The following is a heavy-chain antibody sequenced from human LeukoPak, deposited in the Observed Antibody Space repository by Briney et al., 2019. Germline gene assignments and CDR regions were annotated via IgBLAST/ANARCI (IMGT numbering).Heavy chain of an antibody. CDR2: IYYTGST. CDR1: GGSISNYY. CDR3: ARNLIPEQLVLNF. J-gene: IGHJ4*02. D-gene: IGHD6-13*01. V-gene: IGHV4-59*01. Sequence: ASETLSLTCTVSGGSISNYYWNWIRQPPGKGLEWIGYIYYTGSTNYNPSLKSRVTMSVDTSKNQFSLNLRAVTPEDTAVYYCARNLIPEQLVLNFWGQGTLVTVSS.